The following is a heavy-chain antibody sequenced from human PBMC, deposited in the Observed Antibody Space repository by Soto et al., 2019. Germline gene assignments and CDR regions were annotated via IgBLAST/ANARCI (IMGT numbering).Heavy chain of an antibody. D-gene: IGHD5-18*01. J-gene: IGHJ4*02. Sequence: SETLSLTCAVYGGSFSGYYWSWIGQPPGKGLEWIGEINHSGSTNYNPSLKSRVTISVDTSKNQFSLKLSSVTAADTAVYYCARGSGRVRGYSYGYTIVWGQGTLVTVSS. CDR1: GGSFSGYY. CDR2: INHSGST. V-gene: IGHV4-34*01. CDR3: ARGSGRVRGYSYGYTIV.